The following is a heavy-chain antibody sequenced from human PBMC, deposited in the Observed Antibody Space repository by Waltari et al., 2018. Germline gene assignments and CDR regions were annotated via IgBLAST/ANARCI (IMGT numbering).Heavy chain of an antibody. CDR2: IDYRWST. CDR1: GGSVSSGSYY. V-gene: IGHV4-61*01. Sequence: QVQLQESGPGLVKPSETLSLTCTVSGGSVSSGSYYWSWIRQPPGKGLEWIGYIDYRWSTNYNPTLKSRVTISVDTSKNQFSLKLSSVTAADTAVYYCAREPIVVVPSVYYYYYGMDVWGQGTTVTVSS. D-gene: IGHD2-2*01. CDR3: AREPIVVVPSVYYYYYGMDV. J-gene: IGHJ6*02.